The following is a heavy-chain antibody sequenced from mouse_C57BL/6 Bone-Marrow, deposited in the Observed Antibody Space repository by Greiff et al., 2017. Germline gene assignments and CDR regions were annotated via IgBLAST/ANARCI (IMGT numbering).Heavy chain of an antibody. J-gene: IGHJ2*01. CDR3: ARGYYVFYFDY. CDR2: IHPSRGST. D-gene: IGHD2-3*01. Sequence: QVQLQQSGAELVKPGASVKLSCQASGYTFTSYWMHWVKQRPGQGLGWIGMIHPSRGSTNYNEQFQSKATLTVDKSSSTAYMQLSGLTSEDSAVYYCARGYYVFYFDYWGQGTTLTVSS. CDR1: GYTFTSYW. V-gene: IGHV1-64*01.